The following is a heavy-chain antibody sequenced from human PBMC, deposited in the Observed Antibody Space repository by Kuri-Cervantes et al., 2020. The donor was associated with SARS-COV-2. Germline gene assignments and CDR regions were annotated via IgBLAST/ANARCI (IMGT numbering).Heavy chain of an antibody. Sequence: GESLKISCAASGFTFSDHYMDWVRQAPGEGLEWVSSISSSSSYIYYADSVKGRFTISRDNAKNSLYLQMNSLRAEDTAVYYCAREDFYYLDVWGKGTTVTVSS. V-gene: IGHV3-21*01. CDR2: ISSSSSYI. CDR1: GFTFSDHY. CDR3: AREDFYYLDV. J-gene: IGHJ6*03.